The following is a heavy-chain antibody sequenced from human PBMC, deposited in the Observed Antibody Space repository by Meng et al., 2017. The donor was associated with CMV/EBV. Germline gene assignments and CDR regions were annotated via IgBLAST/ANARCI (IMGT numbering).Heavy chain of an antibody. V-gene: IGHV5-51*01. CDR3: ARLGGAYYDILTGYYKGMDV. D-gene: IGHD3-9*01. Sequence: GESLKISCKGSGYSFTSYWIGWVRQMPGKGLEWMGIICPGDSDTRYSPSFQGQVTISADKSISTAYLQWSSLKASDTAMYYCARLGGAYYDILTGYYKGMDVWGQGTTVTVSS. CDR2: ICPGDSDT. J-gene: IGHJ6*02. CDR1: GYSFTSYW.